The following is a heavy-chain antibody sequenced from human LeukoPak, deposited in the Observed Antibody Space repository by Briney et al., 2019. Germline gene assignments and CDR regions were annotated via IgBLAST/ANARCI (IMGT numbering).Heavy chain of an antibody. V-gene: IGHV3-30*02. J-gene: IGHJ3*02. CDR1: GFTFSTYG. D-gene: IGHD1-26*01. CDR3: AKESGDHFEAFDI. Sequence: GGSLRLSCAASGFTFSTYGVHWVCQAPGKGLEWVAFIRYDGTNKNYVDSVKGRFTISRDNSKNTLYLQMNSLGAEDTAVYYCAKESGDHFEAFDIWGQGTMVTVSS. CDR2: IRYDGTNK.